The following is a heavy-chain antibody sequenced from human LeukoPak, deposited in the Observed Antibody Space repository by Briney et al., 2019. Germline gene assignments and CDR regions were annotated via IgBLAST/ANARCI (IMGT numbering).Heavy chain of an antibody. V-gene: IGHV4-59*01. CDR2: ISYSGST. J-gene: IGHJ4*02. CDR1: GGSISSYY. CDR3: ARYVWGSYPTFEDY. D-gene: IGHD3-16*02. Sequence: PSETLSLTCTVSGGSISSYYWSWIRQPPGKGLEGIGYISYSGSTNYNPSLTSRGTISVDTSKNQFSLKLSSVTAADTAVYYCARYVWGSYPTFEDYWGQGTLVTVSS.